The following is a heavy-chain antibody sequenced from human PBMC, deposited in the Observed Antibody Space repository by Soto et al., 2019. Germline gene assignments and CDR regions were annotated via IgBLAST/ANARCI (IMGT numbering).Heavy chain of an antibody. CDR2: LHHTGST. CDR3: ARDHDMFVSPPRSQHFYHGMEV. D-gene: IGHD3-10*02. CDR1: GASVTTFSYY. Sequence: VQLRESGPGLVRPSETLSLTCTVSGASVTTFSYYWSWIRQPPGKGLEWIGHLHHTGSTEFNPSFKSRVTVSVAASRNQLALTLSSVTAADTAVYYCARDHDMFVSPPRSQHFYHGMEVWGQGTTVTVSS. V-gene: IGHV4-61*01. J-gene: IGHJ6*02.